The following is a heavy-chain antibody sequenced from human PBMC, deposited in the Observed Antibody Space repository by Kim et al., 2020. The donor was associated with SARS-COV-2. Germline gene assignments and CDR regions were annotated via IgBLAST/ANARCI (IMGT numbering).Heavy chain of an antibody. J-gene: IGHJ6*02. CDR3: ARAEYCGSTSCYFGMDA. D-gene: IGHD2-2*01. V-gene: IGHV1-69*13. CDR1: GGTFSSYA. Sequence: SVKVSCKDSGGTFSSYAISWVRQAPGQGLEWMGGIIPMIGTANYAQKFQGRVTVTADESSSTAYMELSSLRSEDTAVYYCARAEYCGSTSCYFGMDAWGQGTTVTVSS. CDR2: IIPMIGTA.